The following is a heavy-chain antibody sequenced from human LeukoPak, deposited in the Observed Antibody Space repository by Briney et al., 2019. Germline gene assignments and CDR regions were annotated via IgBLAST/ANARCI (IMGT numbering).Heavy chain of an antibody. CDR2: ISPYNVRT. Sequence: ASVKVSCKASGYIFTSYGINWVRQAPGQGLEWMGWISPYNVRTNSVQKFQGRVTMITDTSTRTAYMELRSLRSDDTAVYYCARENHYYDQTNWFDPWGQGTLVTVSS. CDR1: GYIFTSYG. D-gene: IGHD3-22*01. V-gene: IGHV1-18*01. J-gene: IGHJ5*02. CDR3: ARENHYYDQTNWFDP.